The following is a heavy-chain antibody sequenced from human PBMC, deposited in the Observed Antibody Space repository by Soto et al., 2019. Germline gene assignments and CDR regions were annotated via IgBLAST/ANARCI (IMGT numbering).Heavy chain of an antibody. Sequence: QVQIQQWGAGLLKPSETLSLICAVYGGSFSGYYWSWIRQPPGKGLEWIGEINHSGSTNYNPSLKSRVTISVDTSKNQFSLKLSSVTAADTAVYYCARVPLYHYYYYYMDVWGKGTTVTVSS. V-gene: IGHV4-34*01. D-gene: IGHD3-16*01. J-gene: IGHJ6*03. CDR2: INHSGST. CDR3: ARVPLYHYYYYYMDV. CDR1: GGSFSGYY.